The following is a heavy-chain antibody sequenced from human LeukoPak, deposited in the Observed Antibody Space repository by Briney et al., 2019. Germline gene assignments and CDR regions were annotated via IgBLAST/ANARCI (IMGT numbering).Heavy chain of an antibody. Sequence: PGGSLRLSCAASGFTFSSYAMSWVRQAPGKGLEWVSGISGSGGSTYYADFVKGRFTISRDNSKNTLFLQVNSLRAEDTAVYYCAKPVIYGSEQTDYWGQGTLVTVSS. J-gene: IGHJ4*02. CDR1: GFTFSSYA. V-gene: IGHV3-23*01. CDR2: ISGSGGST. CDR3: AKPVIYGSEQTDY. D-gene: IGHD3-10*01.